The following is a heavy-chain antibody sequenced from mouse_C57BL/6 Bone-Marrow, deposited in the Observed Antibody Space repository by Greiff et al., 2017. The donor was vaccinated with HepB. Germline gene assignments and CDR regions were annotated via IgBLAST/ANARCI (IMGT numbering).Heavy chain of an antibody. CDR3: VRHFTTVGAPGYFDV. D-gene: IGHD1-1*01. CDR2: IRSKSNNYAT. Sequence: EVQLVESGGGLVQPKGSLKLSCAASGFSFNTYAMNWVRQAPGKGLEWVARIRSKSNNYATYYADSVKDRFTISRDDSESMLYLQMNNLKTEDTAMYYCVRHFTTVGAPGYFDVWGTGTTVTVAS. J-gene: IGHJ1*03. V-gene: IGHV10-1*01. CDR1: GFSFNTYA.